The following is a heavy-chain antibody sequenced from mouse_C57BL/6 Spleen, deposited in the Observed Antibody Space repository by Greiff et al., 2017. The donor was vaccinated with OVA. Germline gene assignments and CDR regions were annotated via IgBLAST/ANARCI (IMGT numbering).Heavy chain of an antibody. CDR2: IYPGNSDT. Sequence: EVQLQQSGTVLARPGASVKMSCKTSGYTFTSYWMHWVKQRPGQGLEWIGAIYPGNSDTSYNQKFKGKAKLTAVTSASTAYMELSSLTNEDSAVYYCPITTVVAFDYWGQGTTLTVSS. CDR1: GYTFTSYW. J-gene: IGHJ2*01. V-gene: IGHV1-5*01. D-gene: IGHD1-1*01. CDR3: PITTVVAFDY.